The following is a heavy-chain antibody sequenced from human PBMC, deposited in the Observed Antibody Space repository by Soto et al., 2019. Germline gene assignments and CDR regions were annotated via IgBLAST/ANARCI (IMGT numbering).Heavy chain of an antibody. J-gene: IGHJ5*02. D-gene: IGHD3-3*01. CDR1: GGSISGGAYY. Sequence: QVQLQESGPGLVKPSQTLSLTCTVSGGSISGGAYYWSWIRQHPGKGLEWIGYVFYTGSNFYNPSLKGRVAISVDTSKSQFSLKLNSVTAADTAVYYCAREESDFRGPTWFDPWGQGTLVTVSS. CDR2: VFYTGSN. V-gene: IGHV4-31*03. CDR3: AREESDFRGPTWFDP.